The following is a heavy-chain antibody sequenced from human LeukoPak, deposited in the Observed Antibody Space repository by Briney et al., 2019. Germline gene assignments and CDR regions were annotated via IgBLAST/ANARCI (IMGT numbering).Heavy chain of an antibody. CDR3: ARGLGGRSYDFWSGYQDYGMDV. Sequence: ASVKVSCKASGYTFTSYDINWVRQATGQGLEWMGWMNPNSGNTGYAQKFQGRVTMTRNTSISTAYMELSSRRSEDTAVYYCARGLGGRSYDFWSGYQDYGMDVWGQGTTVTVSS. D-gene: IGHD3-3*01. CDR1: GYTFTSYD. CDR2: MNPNSGNT. J-gene: IGHJ6*02. V-gene: IGHV1-8*01.